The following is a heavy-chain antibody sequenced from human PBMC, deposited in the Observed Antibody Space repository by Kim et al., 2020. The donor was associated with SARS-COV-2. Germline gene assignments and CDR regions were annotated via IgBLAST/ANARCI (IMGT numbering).Heavy chain of an antibody. CDR2: ISYDGNNE. D-gene: IGHD3-3*01. CDR1: GFTFSDYG. Sequence: GGSLRLSCVASGFTFSDYGMHWVRQAPGKGLEWVALISYDGNNEYYADSVKGRFTISRDNSKNTLYLQINSPGAEDTAVYYCAKVGDYWGQGTLVTVSS. J-gene: IGHJ4*02. CDR3: AKVGDY. V-gene: IGHV3-30*18.